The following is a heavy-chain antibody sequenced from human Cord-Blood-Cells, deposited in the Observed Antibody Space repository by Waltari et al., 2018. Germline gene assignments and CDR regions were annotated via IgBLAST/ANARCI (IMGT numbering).Heavy chain of an antibody. D-gene: IGHD5-18*01. Sequence: QLQLQESGPGLVKPSETLSLTCTVSGGSISSSSYYWGWIRQPPGKGLEWIGSISYSGSPYSNPSLKSRVTISVDTSKNQFSLKLSSVTAADTAVYYCASAAMVDYWGQGTLVTVSS. J-gene: IGHJ4*02. V-gene: IGHV4-39*01. CDR2: ISYSGSP. CDR1: GGSISSSSYY. CDR3: ASAAMVDY.